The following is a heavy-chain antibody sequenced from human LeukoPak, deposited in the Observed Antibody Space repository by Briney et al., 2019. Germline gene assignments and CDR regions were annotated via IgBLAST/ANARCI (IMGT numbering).Heavy chain of an antibody. CDR2: IYYSGNT. D-gene: IGHD5-18*01. V-gene: IGHV4-59*01. J-gene: IGHJ4*02. Sequence: SETLSLTCTVSGDSISYYYWSWIRQPPGKGLEWIGKIYYSGNTNYNPSLKSRVTISVDTSKNQFPLKLSSVTAADTAVYYCARVRGYSYDSSDFDHWGQGTLVTVSS. CDR3: ARVRGYSYDSSDFDH. CDR1: GDSISYYY.